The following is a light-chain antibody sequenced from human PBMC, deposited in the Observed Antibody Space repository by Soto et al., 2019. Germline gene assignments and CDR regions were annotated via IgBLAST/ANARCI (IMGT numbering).Light chain of an antibody. V-gene: IGLV2-14*01. CDR2: EVS. J-gene: IGLJ1*01. CDR3: SSYTSSSLAYV. Sequence: QSVLTQPPSASGSPGQSVTISCTGTSSDVGGYSYVSWYQQHPGKAPKLMIYEVSNRPSGVSNRFSGSKSGNTASLTISGLQAEDEADYYCSSYTSSSLAYVFGTGTKVTVL. CDR1: SSDVGGYSY.